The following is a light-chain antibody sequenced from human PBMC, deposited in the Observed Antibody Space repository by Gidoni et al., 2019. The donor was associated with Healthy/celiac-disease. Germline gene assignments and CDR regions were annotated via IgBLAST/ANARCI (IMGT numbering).Light chain of an antibody. CDR3: QQYYSTPFT. Sequence: DIVMTPSPDSLAVSLGERATINCKSSQSVLYSSKHKHHLAWYQKKPGQPPKLLIYWASTRESGVPDRFSGSGSVTDFTLTISSLQAEDVAVYYCQQYYSTPFTFGPGTKVDIK. V-gene: IGKV4-1*01. CDR2: WAS. CDR1: QSVLYSSKHKHH. J-gene: IGKJ3*01.